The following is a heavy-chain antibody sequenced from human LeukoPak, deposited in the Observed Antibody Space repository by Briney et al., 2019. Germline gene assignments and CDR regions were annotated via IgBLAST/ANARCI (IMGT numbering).Heavy chain of an antibody. V-gene: IGHV1-69*04. D-gene: IGHD4-11*01. Sequence: ASVKVSCKASGYTFTSYYMHWVRQAPGQGLEWMGRIIPILGIANYAQKFQGRVTITADKSTSTAYMELSSLRSEDTAVYYCARVSATVTTPFDYWGQGTLVTVSS. J-gene: IGHJ4*02. CDR2: IIPILGIA. CDR3: ARVSATVTTPFDY. CDR1: GYTFTSYY.